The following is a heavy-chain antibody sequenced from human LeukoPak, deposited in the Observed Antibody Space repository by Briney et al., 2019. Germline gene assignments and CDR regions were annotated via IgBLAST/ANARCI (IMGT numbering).Heavy chain of an antibody. J-gene: IGHJ3*02. CDR2: MNPNSGNT. D-gene: IGHD2-21*02. CDR3: AKDLASYCGGDCSEPDAFDI. V-gene: IGHV1-8*01. Sequence: ASVKVSCKASGYTFTSYDINWVRQATGQGLEWMGWMNPNSGNTGYAQKFQGRVTMTRNTSISTAYMELSSLRSEDTAVYYCAKDLASYCGGDCSEPDAFDIWGQGTMVTVSS. CDR1: GYTFTSYD.